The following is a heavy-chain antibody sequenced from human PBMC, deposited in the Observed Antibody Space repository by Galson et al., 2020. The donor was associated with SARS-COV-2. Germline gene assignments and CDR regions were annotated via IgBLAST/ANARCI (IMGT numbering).Heavy chain of an antibody. Sequence: SETLSLTCTVSGGSISSYYWSWIRQPPGKGLEWKGYIYYSGSTNYNPTLKSRVTISVDTSKNQFSLKLSSVTAADTAVYYCARVGGSGPPEGVNWFDPWGQGTLVTVSS. CDR2: IYYSGST. J-gene: IGHJ5*02. CDR3: ARVGGSGPPEGVNWFDP. CDR1: GGSISSYY. V-gene: IGHV4-59*01. D-gene: IGHD3-10*01.